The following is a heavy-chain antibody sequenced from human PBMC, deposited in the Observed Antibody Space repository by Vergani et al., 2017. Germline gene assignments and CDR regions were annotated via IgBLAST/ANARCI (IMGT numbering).Heavy chain of an antibody. CDR3: AKHFRGWGIDY. CDR2: IQFDGSNQ. Sequence: QVQLVESGGGVVQRGGSLRLSCATSGFTLSNYDMSWIRQGPGKGLEFVAFIQFDGSNQYYADSVKGRFTLSRDFSKITLYLQMNSLRTDDTATYYCAKHFRGWGIDYWGQGTQVIVSS. J-gene: IGHJ4*02. CDR1: GFTLSNYD. V-gene: IGHV3-30*02. D-gene: IGHD3-16*01.